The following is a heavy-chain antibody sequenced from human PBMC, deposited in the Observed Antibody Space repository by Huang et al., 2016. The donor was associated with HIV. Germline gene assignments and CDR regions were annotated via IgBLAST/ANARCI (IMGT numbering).Heavy chain of an antibody. V-gene: IGHV1-69*01. CDR2: ILPLVRAP. J-gene: IGHJ4*02. CDR1: GGSFSDQI. D-gene: IGHD3-16*01. Sequence: QVQLEQSGPAVRKPGSSVKVSCQASGGSFSDQIISWVRQAPGQRFEWMCGILPLVRAPAYAQEFKGRVTMTADESTATIYMELNSLTSEDTAVYYCAMSLRYQYDSRSYWGRYFDYWGQGTLVTVSS. CDR3: AMSLRYQYDSRSYWGRYFDY.